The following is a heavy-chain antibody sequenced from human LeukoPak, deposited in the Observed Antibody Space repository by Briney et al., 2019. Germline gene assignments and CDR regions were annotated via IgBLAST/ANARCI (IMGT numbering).Heavy chain of an antibody. V-gene: IGHV4-59*01. CDR2: IYYSGST. Sequence: PSETLSLTCTVSGGSISSYYWSWIRQPPGKGLEWIGYIYYSGSTNYNPSLKSRVTISVDTSKNQFPLKLSSVTAADTAVYYCASLLLWFGDDAFDIWGQGTMVTVSS. J-gene: IGHJ3*02. CDR1: GGSISSYY. CDR3: ASLLLWFGDDAFDI. D-gene: IGHD3-10*01.